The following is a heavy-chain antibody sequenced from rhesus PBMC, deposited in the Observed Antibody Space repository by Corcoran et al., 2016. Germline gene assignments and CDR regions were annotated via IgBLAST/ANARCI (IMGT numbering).Heavy chain of an antibody. CDR2: IFGSIGST. J-gene: IGHJ4*01. Sequence: QLQLQESGPGLVKPSETLSLTCAVSGGSISGGYGGGWLRRPPGNGLEWIGHIFGSIGSTYYNPSLKSRVTISTDTSKNQFSLKLSSVTAADTAVYYCARDRAGTAFFDYWGQGVLVTVSS. CDR3: ARDRAGTAFFDY. V-gene: IGHV4S7*01. CDR1: GGSISGGYG. D-gene: IGHD1-14*01.